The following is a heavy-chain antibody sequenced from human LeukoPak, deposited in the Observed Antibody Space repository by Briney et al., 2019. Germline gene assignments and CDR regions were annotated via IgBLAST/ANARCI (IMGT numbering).Heavy chain of an antibody. J-gene: IGHJ6*03. Sequence: ASVKVSCKASGYTFTGYYMHWVRQAPGQGLEWMGWINPNSGGTNYAQKFQGRVTMTRDTSISTAYMELRSLRSDDTAVYYCARGSSWHYYYYYYMDVWGKGTTVTVSS. V-gene: IGHV1-2*02. CDR1: GYTFTGYY. CDR2: INPNSGGT. D-gene: IGHD6-13*01. CDR3: ARGSSWHYYYYYYMDV.